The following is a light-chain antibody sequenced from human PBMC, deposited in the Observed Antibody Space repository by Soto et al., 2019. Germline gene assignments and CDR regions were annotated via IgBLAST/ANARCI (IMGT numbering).Light chain of an antibody. Sequence: IQMTQSPSSLSASVGDRVTITCRASQGITNDLGWYQQRPGRAPKRLIYSASSLQSGVPSRFSGSGSGTEFTLTIPGLQPEDFATYYCLQHNTYPYTFGQGTRLEI. J-gene: IGKJ2*01. CDR2: SAS. CDR3: LQHNTYPYT. V-gene: IGKV1-17*01. CDR1: QGITND.